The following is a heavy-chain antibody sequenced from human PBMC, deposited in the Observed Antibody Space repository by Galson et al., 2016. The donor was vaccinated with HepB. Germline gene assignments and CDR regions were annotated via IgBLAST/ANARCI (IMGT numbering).Heavy chain of an antibody. D-gene: IGHD3-16*01. CDR2: ISRSSSYI. CDR1: GFAFSDYY. V-gene: IGHV3-11*06. CDR3: AREGRGAYSNTIDS. J-gene: IGHJ4*02. Sequence: SLRLSCAASGFAFSDYYMSWLRQAPGKGLEWISYISRSSSYIIYADSVKGRFTISRDDAKSSLYLQMNSLRAEDTAVYYCAREGRGAYSNTIDSWGQGTLVTVSS.